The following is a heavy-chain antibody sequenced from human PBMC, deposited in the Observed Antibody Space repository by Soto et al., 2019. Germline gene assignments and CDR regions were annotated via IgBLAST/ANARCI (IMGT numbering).Heavy chain of an antibody. CDR3: VRRHVSATGIDWFDP. D-gene: IGHD6-13*01. CDR2: INAANGDT. Sequence: GSSVKVSCKASGYTFTSYGIHWVRQAPGQRLEWMGWINAANGDTKYSPKFQGRVTITRDTSASTAYMELSSLRSEDTAVYYCVRRHVSATGIDWFDPWCQGTCVTVSS. CDR1: GYTFTSYG. V-gene: IGHV1-3*01. J-gene: IGHJ5*02.